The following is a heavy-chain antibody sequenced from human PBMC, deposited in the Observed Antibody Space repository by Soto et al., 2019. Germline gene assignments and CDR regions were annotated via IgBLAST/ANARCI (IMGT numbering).Heavy chain of an antibody. CDR2: ISSSSSTI. CDR3: APHSGYYDY. D-gene: IGHD3-22*01. Sequence: TGRSLRLSCAAAEVTFSSYSMNWVRQAPGKGLEWVSYISSSSSTIYYADSVKGRFTISRDNAKNSLYLQMNSLRAEDTAVYYCAPHSGYYDYWGQGTLVTVSS. CDR1: EVTFSSYS. J-gene: IGHJ4*02. V-gene: IGHV3-48*01.